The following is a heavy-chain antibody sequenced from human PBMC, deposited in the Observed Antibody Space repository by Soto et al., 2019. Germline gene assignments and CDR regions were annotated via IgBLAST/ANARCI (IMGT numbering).Heavy chain of an antibody. V-gene: IGHV4-30-4*01. D-gene: IGHD3-22*01. J-gene: IGHJ4*02. CDR1: GGSISSGDYY. Sequence: SETLSLTCTVSGGSISSGDYYWSWIGQPPGKGLEGIGYIYYSGSTYYNPSLKSRVNISVDTSKNQYSLKLSLVTAADTAVYYCARRHDSSGYYYYFDYWGQGTLVTVSS. CDR3: ARRHDSSGYYYYFDY. CDR2: IYYSGST.